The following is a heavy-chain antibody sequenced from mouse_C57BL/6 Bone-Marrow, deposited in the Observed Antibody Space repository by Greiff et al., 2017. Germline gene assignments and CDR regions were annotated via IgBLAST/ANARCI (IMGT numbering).Heavy chain of an antibody. CDR3: ARLSAMDY. J-gene: IGHJ4*01. Sequence: EVKLMASGGGLVKPGGSLKLSCAASGFTFSSYTMSLVRQTPEKRLEWVATICGGGGNTYYPVSVKGRFTISRDNAKNTLYLQMSSLRSVDTALYYCARLSAMDYWGQGPSVTVSS. V-gene: IGHV5-9*01. CDR1: GFTFSSYT. CDR2: ICGGGGNT.